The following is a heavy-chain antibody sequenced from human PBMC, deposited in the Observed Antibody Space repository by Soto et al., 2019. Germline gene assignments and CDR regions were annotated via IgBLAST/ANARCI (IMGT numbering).Heavy chain of an antibody. CDR3: ANASPYYYGMDV. V-gene: IGHV3-23*01. CDR2: ISGSGGST. CDR1: GFTFSSYA. Sequence: GGSLRLSCAASGFTFSSYAMSWVRQAPGKGLEWVSAISGSGGSTYYADSVKGRFTISRYNSKNTLYLQMNSLRAEDTAVYYCANASPYYYGMDVWGQGTTVTVS. J-gene: IGHJ6*02.